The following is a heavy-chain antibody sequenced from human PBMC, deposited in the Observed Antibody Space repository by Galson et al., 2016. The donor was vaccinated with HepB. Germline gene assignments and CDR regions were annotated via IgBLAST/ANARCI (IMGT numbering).Heavy chain of an antibody. CDR2: ISYDGRDK. V-gene: IGHV3-30*18. CDR3: AKDMDIAAAGYYFDY. CDR1: GFTFSSYG. Sequence: SLRLSCAASGFTFSSYGMHWVRQAPGKGLECVAVISYDGRDKYHADSVKGRFTISRDNSKNTLYLQMNSLRAEDTAVYYCAKDMDIAAAGYYFDYWGQGTLVTVSS. D-gene: IGHD6-13*01. J-gene: IGHJ4*02.